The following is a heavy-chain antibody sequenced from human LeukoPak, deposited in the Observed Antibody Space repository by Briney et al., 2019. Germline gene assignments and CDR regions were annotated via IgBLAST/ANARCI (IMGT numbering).Heavy chain of an antibody. CDR2: INTNTGNP. CDR1: GYTFTNYI. CDR3: ARVGLAVHYYYMDV. V-gene: IGHV7-4-1*02. Sequence: GAPVKVSCKASGYTFTNYIMNWVRQAPGQGLEWMGWINTNTGNPTYAQGFTGRFVFSLDTSVSTAYLQISSLKAEDTAVYYCARVGLAVHYYYMDVWGKGTTVTVSS. J-gene: IGHJ6*03. D-gene: IGHD3-16*01.